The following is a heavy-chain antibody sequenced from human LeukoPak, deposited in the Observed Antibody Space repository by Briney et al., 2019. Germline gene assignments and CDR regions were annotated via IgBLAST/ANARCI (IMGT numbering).Heavy chain of an antibody. CDR2: IYYSGST. CDR3: ARNYYDSTGYLPGLFDY. J-gene: IGHJ4*02. V-gene: IGHV4-61*01. Sequence: SETLSLTCTVSGVSVSSVFYYWSWVRQPPGRGLEWIGYIYYSGSTNYNPSLKSRVTILVDTSKNQFSLRLSSVTAADTAVYYCARNYYDSTGYLPGLFDYWGQGTLVTVSS. D-gene: IGHD3-22*01. CDR1: GVSVSSVFYY.